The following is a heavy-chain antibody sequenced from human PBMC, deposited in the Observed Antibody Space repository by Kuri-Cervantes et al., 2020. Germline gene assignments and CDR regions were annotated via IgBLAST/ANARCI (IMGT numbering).Heavy chain of an antibody. J-gene: IGHJ4*02. CDR3: ARVLGYSGYDWVDY. Sequence: ASVKVSCKASGYTFTSYDINWVRQATGQGLEWMGWMNPNSGNTGYAQKFQGRVTMTRNTSISTAYMELSSLRSEDTAVYYCARVLGYSGYDWVDYWGRGTLVTVSS. CDR2: MNPNSGNT. CDR1: GYTFTSYD. V-gene: IGHV1-8*01. D-gene: IGHD5-12*01.